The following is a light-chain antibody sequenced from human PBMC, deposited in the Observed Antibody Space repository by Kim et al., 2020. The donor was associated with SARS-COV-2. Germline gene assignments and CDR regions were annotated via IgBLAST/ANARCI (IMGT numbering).Light chain of an antibody. CDR2: GKN. V-gene: IGLV3-19*01. J-gene: IGLJ1*01. CDR3: NSRDSSGNAYV. Sequence: SSELTQDPAVSVALGQTVRITCQGDSLRSYYASWYQQKPGQAPVLVIYGKNNRPSGIPDLFSGSSSGNTASLTITGAQAEDEADYYCNSRDSSGNAYVFGTGTKVTVL. CDR1: SLRSYY.